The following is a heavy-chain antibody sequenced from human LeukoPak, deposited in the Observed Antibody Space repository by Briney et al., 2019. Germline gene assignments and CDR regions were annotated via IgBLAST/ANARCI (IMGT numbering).Heavy chain of an antibody. D-gene: IGHD3-22*01. CDR2: IRYDGSNK. CDR1: GFTFSSYG. J-gene: IGHJ4*02. Sequence: PGGSLRLSCAASGFTFSSYGMHWVRQAPGKGLEWVAFIRYDGSNKYYADSVKGRFTISRDNSKNTLYLQMNSLRAEDTAVYYCAKSLNYYDSSGPPDYWGQGTLVTVSS. V-gene: IGHV3-30*02. CDR3: AKSLNYYDSSGPPDY.